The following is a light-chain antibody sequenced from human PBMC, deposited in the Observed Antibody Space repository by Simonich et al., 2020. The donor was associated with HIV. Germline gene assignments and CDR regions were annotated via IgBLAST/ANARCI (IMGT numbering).Light chain of an antibody. Sequence: DIVMTQAPDSLAVSLGERATINCKSSQSVLYSSNNKNYLAWYQQKPGQPPKLLIYWASTRESGVPYRFSASGSGTDFTLTISSLQAEDVAVYYCQQYYSTPRTFGQGTKVEIK. V-gene: IGKV4-1*01. CDR2: WAS. J-gene: IGKJ1*01. CDR3: QQYYSTPRT. CDR1: QSVLYSSNNKNY.